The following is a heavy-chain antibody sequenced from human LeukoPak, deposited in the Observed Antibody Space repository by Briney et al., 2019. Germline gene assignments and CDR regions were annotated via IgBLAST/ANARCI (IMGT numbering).Heavy chain of an antibody. CDR2: ISWDGSTT. CDR3: AKKGVAVTSTGSYFDY. D-gene: IGHD6-19*01. V-gene: IGHV3-43*01. Sequence: PGGSLRLSCAASGFTFDDYTMHWVRQAPGKGLEWVSLISWDGSTTYYADSVKGRFTISRDNSKNSLYLQMNSLTTEDTAFYYGAKKGVAVTSTGSYFDYWGQGTRVTVSS. CDR1: GFTFDDYT. J-gene: IGHJ4*02.